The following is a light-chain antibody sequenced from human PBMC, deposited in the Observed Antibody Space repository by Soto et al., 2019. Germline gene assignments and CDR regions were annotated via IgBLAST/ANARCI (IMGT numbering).Light chain of an antibody. J-gene: IGKJ1*01. Sequence: EIVMTQSPATLSVSPGERATLSCRASQSVSSNLAWYQQKPGQAPRLLIYGASTRATGIPTRFSVSGSGTGITLTISRLQSEDFAVYYCQQYNNWPQTFGQVTKVE. CDR2: GAS. CDR3: QQYNNWPQT. CDR1: QSVSSN. V-gene: IGKV3-15*01.